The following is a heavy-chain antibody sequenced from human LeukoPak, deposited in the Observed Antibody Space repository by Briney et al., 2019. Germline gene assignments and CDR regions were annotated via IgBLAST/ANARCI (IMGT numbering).Heavy chain of an antibody. J-gene: IGHJ5*01. CDR2: FDPGDDET. Sequence: ASVKVSCKVSGYSLSELSTHWVRQAPGQGLEWMGGFDPGDDETIYAQKFQGRVTMTEDTSTDTAYLELSSLRSEDTAVYFCATEKDLLLDSWGQGTPVTGSS. CDR1: GYSLSELS. CDR3: ATEKDLLLDS. V-gene: IGHV1-24*01. D-gene: IGHD1-26*01.